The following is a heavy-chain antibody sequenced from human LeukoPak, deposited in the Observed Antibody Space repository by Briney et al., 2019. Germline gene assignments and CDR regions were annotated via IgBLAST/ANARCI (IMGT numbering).Heavy chain of an antibody. D-gene: IGHD1-26*01. J-gene: IGHJ4*02. V-gene: IGHV4-4*02. CDR3: SRESGAFCPFGY. CDR2: VSLAGQT. Sequence: SGTLSLTCAVSGGSISNTNWWGWVRQPPGQGLEWIGEVSLAGQTNYNPSLNGRVTMSLAESSNQLSLKLTSVTAADTAIYYCSRESGAFCPFGYWGQGSLVIVPS. CDR1: GGSISNTNW.